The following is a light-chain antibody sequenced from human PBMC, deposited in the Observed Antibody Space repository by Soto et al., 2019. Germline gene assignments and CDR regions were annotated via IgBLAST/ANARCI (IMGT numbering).Light chain of an antibody. CDR2: GAS. Sequence: EIVMTQSPATLSLSPVEIAALSCSASQSVNNNLAWYQQKPGQAPRLLIYGASTRATGVPARFSGSGSGTEFTLTISSLQSEDFAVYYCQQYNDWPRTFGQGTKVDIK. V-gene: IGKV3-15*01. CDR3: QQYNDWPRT. J-gene: IGKJ1*01. CDR1: QSVNNN.